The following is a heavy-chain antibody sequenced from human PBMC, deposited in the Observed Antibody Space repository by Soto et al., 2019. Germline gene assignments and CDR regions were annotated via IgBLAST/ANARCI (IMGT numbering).Heavy chain of an antibody. V-gene: IGHV1-69*12. CDR3: ARESVAVAGNPFDY. CDR2: IIPIFGTA. Sequence: QVQLVQSGAEVKKPGSSVKVSCKASGGTFSSYAISWVRQAPGQGLEWMGGIIPIFGTANYAQKFQGRVTITADESTSTAYMELSSLTSEDTAVYYCARESVAVAGNPFDYWGQGTLVTVSS. CDR1: GGTFSSYA. D-gene: IGHD6-19*01. J-gene: IGHJ4*02.